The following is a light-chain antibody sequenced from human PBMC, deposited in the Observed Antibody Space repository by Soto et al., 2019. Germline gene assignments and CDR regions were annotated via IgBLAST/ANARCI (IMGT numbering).Light chain of an antibody. CDR1: QGIRND. CDR3: QQYENSPIT. CDR2: AAS. Sequence: IQMTQSPSSLSASVGDRVTITCRASQGIRNDLGWYQQKPGKAPKLLIYAASSLQSGVPSRFSGSGSGTDFTLTINRLEPEDFAVYYCQQYENSPITFGQGTRLEIK. J-gene: IGKJ5*01. V-gene: IGKV1-6*01.